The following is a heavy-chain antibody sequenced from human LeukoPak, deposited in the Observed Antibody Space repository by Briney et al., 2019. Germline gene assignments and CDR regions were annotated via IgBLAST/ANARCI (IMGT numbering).Heavy chain of an antibody. J-gene: IGHJ3*02. CDR2: INHSGST. Sequence: SETLSLTCAVYGGSFSGYYWSWIREPPGRGLEWIGEINHSGSTNYNPSLKSRVTISVDTSKNQFSLKLSSVTAADTAVYYCARGPYSYDSSGAFDIWGQGTMVTVSS. V-gene: IGHV4-34*01. D-gene: IGHD3-22*01. CDR3: ARGPYSYDSSGAFDI. CDR1: GGSFSGYY.